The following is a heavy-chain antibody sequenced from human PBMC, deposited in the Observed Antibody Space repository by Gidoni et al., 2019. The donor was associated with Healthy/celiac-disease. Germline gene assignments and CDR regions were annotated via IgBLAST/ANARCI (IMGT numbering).Heavy chain of an antibody. CDR2: IKQDGSEK. CDR3: ARNDLTNLGSFDY. V-gene: IGHV3-7*03. CDR1: GFTFSSYW. Sequence: EVQLVESGGGLVQPGGSLRLSCAASGFTFSSYWMSWVRQAPGKGLEGVANIKQDGSEKDYVDAVKGRFTISRDNAKNSLYLQMNSLRAEDTAVYYCARNDLTNLGSFDYWGQGTLVTVSS. J-gene: IGHJ4*02. D-gene: IGHD2-8*01.